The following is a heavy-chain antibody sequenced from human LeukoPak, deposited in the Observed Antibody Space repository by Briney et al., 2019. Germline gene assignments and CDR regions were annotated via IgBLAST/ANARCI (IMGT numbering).Heavy chain of an antibody. J-gene: IGHJ3*02. D-gene: IGHD1-14*01. CDR1: GGSISSYY. Sequence: SETLSLTCTVSGGSISSYYWSWIRQPPGKGLEWIGYIYYSGSTNYNPSLKSRVTISVDTSKNQFSLKLSSVTAADTAVYYCARPQPGFVWSDAFDIWGQGTMVTVSS. V-gene: IGHV4-59*01. CDR3: ARPQPGFVWSDAFDI. CDR2: IYYSGST.